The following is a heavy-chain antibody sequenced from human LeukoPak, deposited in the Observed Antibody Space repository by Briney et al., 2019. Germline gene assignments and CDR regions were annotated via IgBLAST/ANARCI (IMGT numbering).Heavy chain of an antibody. CDR1: GGSISSGGYY. Sequence: SETLSLTCTVSGGSISSGGYYWSWIRQPPGKGLEWIGYIYYGRTYNYDPALKRRVTISVDSSKTLFSLKLSFVTAAETAVYYWAGVRYSSCPDLRHDSFDIWGQGTMVTVSS. CDR2: IYYGRTY. CDR3: AGVRYSSCPDLRHDSFDI. J-gene: IGHJ3*02. V-gene: IGHV4-61*08. D-gene: IGHD6-19*01.